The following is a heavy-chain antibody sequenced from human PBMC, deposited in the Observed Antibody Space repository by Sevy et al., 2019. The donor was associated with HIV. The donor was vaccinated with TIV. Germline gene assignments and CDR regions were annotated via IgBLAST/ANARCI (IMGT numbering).Heavy chain of an antibody. CDR1: GFTFSSYA. CDR3: AVVAEGY. CDR2: LYRDA. V-gene: IGHV3-30*14. D-gene: IGHD6-13*01. Sequence: GGSLRLSCAASGFTFSSYAMHWVRQAPGKGLEWVAVLYRDAYYADSVKGRFTISRDNSKNTLYLQMNSLRPEDTAVYYCAVVAEGYWGQGTLVTVSS. J-gene: IGHJ4*02.